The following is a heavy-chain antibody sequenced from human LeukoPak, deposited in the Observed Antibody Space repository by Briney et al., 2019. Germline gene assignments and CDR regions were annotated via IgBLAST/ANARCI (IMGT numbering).Heavy chain of an antibody. Sequence: PSETLSLTCTVFGGSITSTPYYWGWIRQPPGKGLEWIGSIYYSGTTYYNPSLKNRVTISVDTSKSQFSLKLNSATAADTAIYSCARQSYNSGWFNSWGQGTLVTVSS. J-gene: IGHJ5*01. CDR2: IYYSGTT. CDR1: GGSITSTPYY. V-gene: IGHV4-39*01. CDR3: ARQSYNSGWFNS. D-gene: IGHD6-19*01.